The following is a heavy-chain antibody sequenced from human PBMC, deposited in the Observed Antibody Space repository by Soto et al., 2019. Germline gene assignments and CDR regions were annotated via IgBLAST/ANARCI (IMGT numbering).Heavy chain of an antibody. D-gene: IGHD5-18*01. J-gene: IGHJ4*02. CDR1: GGSISSGNW. V-gene: IGHV4-4*02. CDR3: ASHRGNTYGPYDY. CDR2: ISHSGNT. Sequence: VQLQESGPGLVKPSGTLSLTCAVSGGSISSGNWWSWVRQSPRKGLEWIGEISHSGNTNHNPSLKSRVTISIDKSKNQLSLKLTSVTAADTAVYYCASHRGNTYGPYDYWGQGTLVTVSS.